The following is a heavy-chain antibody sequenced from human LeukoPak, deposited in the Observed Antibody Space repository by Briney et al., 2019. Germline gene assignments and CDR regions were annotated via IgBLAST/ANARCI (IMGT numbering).Heavy chain of an antibody. V-gene: IGHV4-34*01. D-gene: IGHD3-22*01. CDR2: INHSGST. CDR3: ARGGSKWLARYFDL. Sequence: SETLSLTCAVYGGSFSGYYWSWIRQPPGKGLEWIGEINHSGSTNYNPSLKSRVTISVDTSKNQFSLELSSVTAADTAVYYCARGGSKWLARYFDLWGRGTLVTVSS. CDR1: GGSFSGYY. J-gene: IGHJ2*01.